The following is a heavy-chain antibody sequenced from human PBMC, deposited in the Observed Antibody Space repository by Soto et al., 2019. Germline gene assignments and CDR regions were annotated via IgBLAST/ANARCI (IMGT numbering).Heavy chain of an antibody. V-gene: IGHV6-1*01. CDR3: AAAGDRRHAGFDI. CDR1: GDSVSSNSAA. J-gene: IGHJ3*02. Sequence: SPTLSLPCAISGDSVSSNSAAWNWIRQSASRGLEWLGRTYYRSKWYNDYAVSVKSRITINPDTSKNQFSLQLNSVTPEDTAVYYCAAAGDRRHAGFDIWGQGTMVTVSS. CDR2: TYYRSKWYN. D-gene: IGHD7-27*01.